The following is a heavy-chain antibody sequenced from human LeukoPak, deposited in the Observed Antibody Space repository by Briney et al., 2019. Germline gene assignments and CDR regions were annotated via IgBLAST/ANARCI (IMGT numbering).Heavy chain of an antibody. Sequence: GGSLRLSCAASGFTFSSYSMNWVRQAPGKRLEWVSSISSSSSYIYYADSVKGRFTISRDNAKNSLYLQMNSLRAEDTAVYYCARARNYYDSSGYYYDYFDYWGQGTLVTVSS. CDR3: ARARNYYDSSGYYYDYFDY. CDR1: GFTFSSYS. V-gene: IGHV3-21*01. CDR2: ISSSSSYI. D-gene: IGHD3-22*01. J-gene: IGHJ4*02.